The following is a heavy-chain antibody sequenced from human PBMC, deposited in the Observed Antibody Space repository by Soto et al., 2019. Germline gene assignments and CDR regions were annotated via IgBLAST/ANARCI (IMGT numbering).Heavy chain of an antibody. CDR1: GFTFSDHY. CDR3: ARDESLMVYAITAGMDV. V-gene: IGHV3-11*06. D-gene: IGHD2-8*01. J-gene: IGHJ6*02. Sequence: GGSLRLSCAASGFTFSDHYMSWIRQAPGKGLEWVSSISSSSSYIYYADSVKGRLTISRDNATSSLYLQMNSLRAEDTAVYYCARDESLMVYAITAGMDVWGQGTTVTVSS. CDR2: ISSSSSYI.